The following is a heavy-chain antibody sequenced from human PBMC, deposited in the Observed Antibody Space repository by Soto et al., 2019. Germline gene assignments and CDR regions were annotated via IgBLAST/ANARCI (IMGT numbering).Heavy chain of an antibody. V-gene: IGHV3-23*01. J-gene: IGHJ4*02. D-gene: IGHD6-19*01. CDR3: AKVERAVAGIID. CDR1: GFTFSSYA. Sequence: EVQLLESGGGLVQPEGSLRLSCAASGFTFSSYAMSWVRQAPGKGLDWVSAISVSVGSTYYADSVKGRFTISRDNSKNTLYLLMNSLRAEDTAVYYCAKVERAVAGIIDWGQGTLVTVSS. CDR2: ISVSVGST.